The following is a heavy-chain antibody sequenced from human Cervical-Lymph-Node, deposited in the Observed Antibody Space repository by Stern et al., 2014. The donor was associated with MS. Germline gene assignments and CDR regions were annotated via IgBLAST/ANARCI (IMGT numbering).Heavy chain of an antibody. CDR2: INPSSGVT. CDR1: GYTFTSYY. V-gene: IGHV1-2*06. D-gene: IGHD1-1*01. CDR3: ASRVGGTTLAR. Sequence: QDQLVQSGAEVTTPGSSVKVSCKTSGYTFTSYYIHWVRQASGRGLEWIGRINPSSGVTNYAPKFQGRVTMTRDTSMNTAYMGLDNLTSDDTAVFYCASRVGGTTLARWGQGTLVTVSS. J-gene: IGHJ4*02.